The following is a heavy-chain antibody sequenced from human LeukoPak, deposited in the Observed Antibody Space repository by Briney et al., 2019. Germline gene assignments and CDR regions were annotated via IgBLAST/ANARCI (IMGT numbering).Heavy chain of an antibody. J-gene: IGHJ4*02. D-gene: IGHD3-22*01. V-gene: IGHV1-8*03. CDR3: ARGYYDSSGYLYFDY. CDR1: GYTFTAYY. Sequence: ASVKVSCKASGYTFTAYYMHWVRQAPGQGLEWMGWMNPNSGNTGYAQKFQGRVTITRNTSISTAYMELSSLRSEDTAVYYCARGYYDSSGYLYFDYWGQGTLVTVPS. CDR2: MNPNSGNT.